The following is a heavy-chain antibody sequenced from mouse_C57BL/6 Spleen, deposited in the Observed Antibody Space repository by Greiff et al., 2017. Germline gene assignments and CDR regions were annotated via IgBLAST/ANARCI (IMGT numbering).Heavy chain of an antibody. V-gene: IGHV1-85*01. J-gene: IGHJ4*01. CDR3: ARSLANWADYYAMDY. CDR1: GYTFTSYD. Sequence: QVQLQQSGPELVKPGASVKLSCKASGYTFTSYDINWVKQRPGQGLEWIGWIYPRDGRTKYNEKFKGKATLTVDTSSSTAYMELHSLTSEDSAVYFCARSLANWADYYAMDYWGQGTSVTVSS. CDR2: IYPRDGRT. D-gene: IGHD4-1*01.